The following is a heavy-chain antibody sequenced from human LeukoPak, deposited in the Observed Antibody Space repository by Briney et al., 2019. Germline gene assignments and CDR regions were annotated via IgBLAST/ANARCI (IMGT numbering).Heavy chain of an antibody. CDR2: ITHSGST. V-gene: IGHV4-34*01. D-gene: IGHD3-10*01. CDR1: GGSFSGYY. CDR3: ARLRGFYVSGSPFGYFDS. Sequence: SETLSLTCAVYGGSFSGYYWNWIRQPPGKGLEWIGEITHSGSTNYNPSLKSRVTITVDTSKNQFSLKLSSVTAADTAVYYCARLRGFYVSGSPFGYFDSWGQGTLVTVSS. J-gene: IGHJ4*02.